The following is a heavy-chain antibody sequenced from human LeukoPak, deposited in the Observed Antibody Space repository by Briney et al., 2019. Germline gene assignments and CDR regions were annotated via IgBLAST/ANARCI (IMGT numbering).Heavy chain of an antibody. Sequence: PSETLSLTCTVSGYSISSGYYWGWIRQPPGKGLEWIGSIYHSGSTYYNPSLKSRVTISVDTSKNQFSLKLSSVTAADTAVYYFARGEYDYVWGSYRSSYFDYWGKGTLSPSPQ. D-gene: IGHD3-16*02. CDR2: IYHSGST. CDR1: GYSISSGYY. CDR3: ARGEYDYVWGSYRSSYFDY. J-gene: IGHJ4*02. V-gene: IGHV4-38-2*02.